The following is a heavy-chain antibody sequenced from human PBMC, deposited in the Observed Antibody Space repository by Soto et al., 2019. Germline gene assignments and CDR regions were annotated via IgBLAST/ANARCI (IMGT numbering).Heavy chain of an antibody. V-gene: IGHV1-69*06. CDR1: GGTFSSYA. Sequence: GASVKVSCKASGGTFSSYAISWVRQAPGQGLEWMGGIIPIFGTANYAQKFQGRVTITADKSTSTAYMELSSLRSEDTAVYYCARDRRTYYDFWSGYCSFDYWGHGPLVTVSS. J-gene: IGHJ4*01. CDR3: ARDRRTYYDFWSGYCSFDY. D-gene: IGHD3-3*01. CDR2: IIPIFGTA.